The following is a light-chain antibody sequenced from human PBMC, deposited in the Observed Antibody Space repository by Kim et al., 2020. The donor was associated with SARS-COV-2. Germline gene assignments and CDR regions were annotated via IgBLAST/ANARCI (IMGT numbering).Light chain of an antibody. J-gene: IGLJ1*01. Sequence: GQSITISCTGTSSDIGDCTYVSWYQQDPSKARKRMIYDVSKQPSGVSNRLSGSKSGNTASLTISGLQADDEADYYYSSYTSTNTLVFGTGTKVTVL. CDR3: SSYTSTNTLV. CDR2: DVS. V-gene: IGLV2-14*03. CDR1: SSDIGDCTY.